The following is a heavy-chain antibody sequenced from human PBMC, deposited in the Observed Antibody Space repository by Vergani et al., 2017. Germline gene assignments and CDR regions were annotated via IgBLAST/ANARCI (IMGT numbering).Heavy chain of an antibody. CDR2: IRWKSNSI. Sequence: EVKLVESGGTLVQPGRSLRLSCVDSGFTYDEYAMHWVRQAPGKGLEWVAGIRWKSNSIGYADSVRGRFTISRDKARNSLFLQMNSLRDEDTALYYCVRDWGDKTDASASWGQGTLVTVSS. CDR3: VRDWGDKTDASAS. D-gene: IGHD3-10*01. CDR1: GFTYDEYA. V-gene: IGHV3-9*01. J-gene: IGHJ5*02.